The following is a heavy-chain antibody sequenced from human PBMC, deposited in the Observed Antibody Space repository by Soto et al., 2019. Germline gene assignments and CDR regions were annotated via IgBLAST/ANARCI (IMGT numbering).Heavy chain of an antibody. J-gene: IGHJ4*02. Sequence: QVQLQESGPGLVKPSQTLSLTCTVSGDSISSGDYYWSWIRQPPGKGLEWIGYIYYSGSTYYNPSLKSRVTRSVDTFKNQFSRKLSSVTAADTAVYYCARVGPTVVTPFDYWGQGTLVTVSS. CDR1: GDSISSGDYY. CDR3: ARVGPTVVTPFDY. CDR2: IYYSGST. D-gene: IGHD4-17*01. V-gene: IGHV4-30-4*01.